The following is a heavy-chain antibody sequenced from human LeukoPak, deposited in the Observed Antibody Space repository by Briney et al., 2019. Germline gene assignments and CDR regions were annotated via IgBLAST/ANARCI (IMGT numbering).Heavy chain of an antibody. CDR2: IKGDGSVQ. Sequence: GGSLRLSCTASGFPFSGYYISWVCQAPGTGLEWLANIKGDGSVQDYVDSVKGRFTISRDNAKNSLYLQMNNLRVDDTAVYYCVGQLLRAVWGKGTTVTVSS. CDR3: VGQLLRAV. V-gene: IGHV3-7*01. J-gene: IGHJ6*03. D-gene: IGHD2-2*01. CDR1: GFPFSGYY.